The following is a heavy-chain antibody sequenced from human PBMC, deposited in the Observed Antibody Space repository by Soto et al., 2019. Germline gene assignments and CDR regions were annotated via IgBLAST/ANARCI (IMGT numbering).Heavy chain of an antibody. CDR1: GFTVSNTY. Sequence: GGSLRLSCAVSGFTVSNTYMSWVRQAPGKGLEWVAVIYRGVSTHYADSVKGRFTISRDDSKNTIYLQMNSLRAEDTAVYYCARDRSDSSRADSFDVWGQGTVVTVSS. V-gene: IGHV3-53*01. D-gene: IGHD6-25*01. CDR3: ARDRSDSSRADSFDV. J-gene: IGHJ3*01. CDR2: IYRGVST.